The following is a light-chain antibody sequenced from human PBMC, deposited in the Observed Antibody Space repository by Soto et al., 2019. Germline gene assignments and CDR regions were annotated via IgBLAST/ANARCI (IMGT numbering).Light chain of an antibody. V-gene: IGLV2-14*01. CDR2: EVS. CDR3: SSYTRSSTLNVV. CDR1: SSDVGTYNY. J-gene: IGLJ2*01. Sequence: QSALTQPASVSGSPGQSITISCTGTSSDVGTYNYVSWYQQHPGKAPKLMIYEVSNRPSGVSNRFSGSKSGNTASLTISGLQAEVETDYYCSSYTRSSTLNVVFGRGTKVTVL.